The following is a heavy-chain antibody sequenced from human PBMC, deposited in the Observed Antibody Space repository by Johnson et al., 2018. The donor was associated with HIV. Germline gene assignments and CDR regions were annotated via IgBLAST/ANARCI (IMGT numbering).Heavy chain of an antibody. J-gene: IGHJ3*02. CDR1: GFTFSSYG. CDR2: ISYDGSNK. D-gene: IGHD1-26*01. CDR3: ASGEVHIPESYYVTVSRAFDI. Sequence: QVQLVESGGGVVQPGRSLRLSCAASGFTFSSYGMHWVRQAPGKGLEWVAVISYDGSNKYYADSVKGRFTISRDNAKNTLYLQMNSLRAEDTAVYYCASGEVHIPESYYVTVSRAFDIWGQGTMVSVSS. V-gene: IGHV3-30*19.